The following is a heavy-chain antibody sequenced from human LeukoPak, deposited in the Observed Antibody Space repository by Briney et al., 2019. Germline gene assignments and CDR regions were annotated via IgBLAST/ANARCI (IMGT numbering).Heavy chain of an antibody. CDR2: IYSGGST. V-gene: IGHV3-66*01. J-gene: IGHJ4*02. CDR3: ASTFYGDSPPY. CDR1: GFTVSSNY. Sequence: GGSLRLSCAASGFTVSSNYMSWVRQAPGKGLEWVSVIYSGGSTYYADSVKGRFTISRDNSKNTLYLQMNSLRAKDMAVYYCASTFYGDSPPYWGQGTLVTVSS. D-gene: IGHD4-17*01.